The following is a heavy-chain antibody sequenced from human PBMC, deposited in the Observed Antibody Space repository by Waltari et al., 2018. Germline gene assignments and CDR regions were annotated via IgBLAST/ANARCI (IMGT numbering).Heavy chain of an antibody. CDR2: MNPTSGNT. Sequence: QVQLVQSGAEVKKPGASVKVSCKAAGYTFTSYDINWVRQATGQGLEWMGWMNPTSGNTGYAQNFQGRVTMTRNTSISTAYMELSSLRSEDTAVYYCARGAAARSEWDWFDPWGQGTLVTVSS. CDR3: ARGAAARSEWDWFDP. J-gene: IGHJ5*02. D-gene: IGHD6-6*01. CDR1: GYTFTSYD. V-gene: IGHV1-8*01.